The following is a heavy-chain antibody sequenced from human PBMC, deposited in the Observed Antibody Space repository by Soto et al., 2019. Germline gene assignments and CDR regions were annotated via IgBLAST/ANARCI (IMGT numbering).Heavy chain of an antibody. Sequence: EVQLVESGGGLVKPGGSLRLSCAASGFTFSSYSMNWFRQAPGKGLEWVSSISSSSSYIYYADSVKGRFTISRDNAKNSLYLQMNRLRAEDTAVYYCARVGLYCGGDCYSSGDAFDIWGQGTMVTVSS. J-gene: IGHJ3*02. D-gene: IGHD2-21*02. CDR3: ARVGLYCGGDCYSSGDAFDI. V-gene: IGHV3-21*01. CDR1: GFTFSSYS. CDR2: ISSSSSYI.